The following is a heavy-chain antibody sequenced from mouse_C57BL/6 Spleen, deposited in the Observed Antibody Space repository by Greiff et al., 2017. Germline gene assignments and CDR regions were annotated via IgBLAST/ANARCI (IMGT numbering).Heavy chain of an antibody. CDR2: ISSGSSTI. CDR1: GFTFSDYG. J-gene: IGHJ4*01. CDR3: ASKRKPPGKAMDY. V-gene: IGHV5-17*01. Sequence: EVMLVESGGGLVKPGGSLKLSCAASGFTFSDYGMHWVRQAPEKGLEWVAYISSGSSTIYYADTVKGRFPISRDNAKNTLFLQMTSLRSDDTAMYYCASKRKPPGKAMDYWGQGTSVTVSS.